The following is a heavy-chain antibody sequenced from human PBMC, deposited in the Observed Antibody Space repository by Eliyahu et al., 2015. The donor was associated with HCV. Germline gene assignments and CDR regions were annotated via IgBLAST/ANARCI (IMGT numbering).Heavy chain of an antibody. J-gene: IGHJ5*02. Sequence: QVQLQESGPGLVKTSETLTLTCTVSGGSITTYYWSWIRQPPGKGLEWIGYIHYSGSTNYNPXLRSRVTISVDTSKNQVSLNLTSVTAADTAVYYCASGGGGIAVAGTGGWFDPWGQGTLVTVSS. CDR2: IHYSGST. D-gene: IGHD6-19*01. V-gene: IGHV4-59*01. CDR1: GGSITTYY. CDR3: ASGGGGIAVAGTGGWFDP.